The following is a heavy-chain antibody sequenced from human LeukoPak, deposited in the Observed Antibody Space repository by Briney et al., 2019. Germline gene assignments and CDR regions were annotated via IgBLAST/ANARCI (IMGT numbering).Heavy chain of an antibody. D-gene: IGHD1-26*01. CDR2: IHYTGTT. CDR1: GGSINSHY. V-gene: IGHV4-59*08. CDR3: ATNRVGTYDRPFDI. Sequence: PSETLSLTRIVSGGSINSHYWSWIRQPPGKGLEWIGDIHYTGTTKYNPSVKSRVTISIDTSKNQFSLELSSVTATDTAVYFCATNRVGTYDRPFDIWGQGTMVTVSS. J-gene: IGHJ3*02.